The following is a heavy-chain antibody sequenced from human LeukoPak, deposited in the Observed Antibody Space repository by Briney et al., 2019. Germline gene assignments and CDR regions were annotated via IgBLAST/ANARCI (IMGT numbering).Heavy chain of an antibody. D-gene: IGHD2-21*02. V-gene: IGHV3-53*01. Sequence: PGGSLRLSCAASGFTVSSNYMSWVRQAPGKGLEWVSVIYSGGSTYYADSVKGRFTTSRDNSKNTLYLQMNSLRAEDTAVYYCAREVRLVVTVTGGWFDPWGQGTLVTVSS. J-gene: IGHJ5*02. CDR1: GFTVSSNY. CDR3: AREVRLVVTVTGGWFDP. CDR2: IYSGGST.